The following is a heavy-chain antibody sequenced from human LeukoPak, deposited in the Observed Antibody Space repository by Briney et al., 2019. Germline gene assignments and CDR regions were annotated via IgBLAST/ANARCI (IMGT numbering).Heavy chain of an antibody. CDR2: ISAYNGNT. J-gene: IGHJ4*02. CDR3: ARIASDGSGTNHY. Sequence: ASVKVSCKASGYRFSSYGITWVRHAPGQGLEWMGWISAYNGNTKSAQDLQGKVIMTTDTSTNTAHMELRSLRSDDTAVYYCARIASDGSGTNHYWGQGTQVIVSS. V-gene: IGHV1-18*01. CDR1: GYRFSSYG. D-gene: IGHD5-24*01.